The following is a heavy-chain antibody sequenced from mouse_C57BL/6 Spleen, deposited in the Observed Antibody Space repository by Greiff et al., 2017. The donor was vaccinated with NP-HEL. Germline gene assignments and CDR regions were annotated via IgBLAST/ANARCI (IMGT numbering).Heavy chain of an antibody. CDR1: GYTFTSYW. V-gene: IGHV1-50*01. J-gene: IGHJ2*01. CDR3: ARGTTAYYFDY. D-gene: IGHD1-2*01. Sequence: VQLQQPGAELVKPGASVKLSCKASGYTFTSYWMQWVKQRTGQGLEWIGEIDPSDSYTNYNQKFKGKATLTVDTSSSTAYMQLSSLTSEDSAVYYCARGTTAYYFDYWGQGTTLTVSS. CDR2: IDPSDSYT.